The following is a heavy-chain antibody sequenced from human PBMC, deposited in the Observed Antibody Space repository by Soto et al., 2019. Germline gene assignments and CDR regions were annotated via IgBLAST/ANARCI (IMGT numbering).Heavy chain of an antibody. Sequence: GESLKISCKGSGYSFTSYWIGWVRQMPGKGLEWMGIIYPGDSDTRYSPSFQGQVTISADKSISTAYLQWSSLKASDTAMYYCARAPYCGGDCYPSGYGMDVWGQGTTVTASS. V-gene: IGHV5-51*01. CDR3: ARAPYCGGDCYPSGYGMDV. D-gene: IGHD2-21*02. J-gene: IGHJ6*02. CDR1: GYSFTSYW. CDR2: IYPGDSDT.